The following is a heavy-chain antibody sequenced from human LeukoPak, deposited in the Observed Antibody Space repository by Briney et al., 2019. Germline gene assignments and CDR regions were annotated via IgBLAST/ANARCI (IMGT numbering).Heavy chain of an antibody. CDR1: GGSINDFY. V-gene: IGHV4-59*08. D-gene: IGHD3-16*01. CDR2: IDNSGST. CDR3: ARRGTWPYFYYYGMDV. J-gene: IGHJ6*02. Sequence: PSETLSLTCTVSGGSINDFYWNWIRQPPGKGLEWIGYIDNSGSTDYNPSLKSRVTISVDTSKNQFSLRLSSVTAADTAVYYCARRGTWPYFYYYGMDVWGQGTTVTVSS.